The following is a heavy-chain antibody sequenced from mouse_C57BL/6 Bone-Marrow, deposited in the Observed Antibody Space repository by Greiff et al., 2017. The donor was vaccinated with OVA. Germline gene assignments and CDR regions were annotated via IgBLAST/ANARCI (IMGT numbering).Heavy chain of an antibody. D-gene: IGHD1-1*02. CDR3: AILCSLAY. CDR1: GYTFTSYW. V-gene: IGHV1-69*01. CDR2: IDPSDSYT. Sequence: VQLQQPGAELVMPGASVKLSCKASGYTFTSYWMHWVKQRPGQGLEWIGEIDPSDSYTNYNHKFKGKSTFTVDKSSSTAYMQLSSLTSEDSAVYYCAILCSLAYWGQGTLVTVSA. J-gene: IGHJ3*01.